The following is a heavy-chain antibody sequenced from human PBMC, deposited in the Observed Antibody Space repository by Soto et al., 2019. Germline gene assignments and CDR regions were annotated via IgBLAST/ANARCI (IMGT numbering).Heavy chain of an antibody. CDR1: RFTFNNYG. Sequence: GGSLRLSCAASRFTFNNYGMHWVRQAPGKGLEWVAVISYDGSNKYYADSVKGRFTISRDNSKNMLYLQMNSLRAEDTAVYYCVKDQHLVVVPAAINGMDVWGQGTTVTVSS. J-gene: IGHJ6*02. D-gene: IGHD2-2*01. V-gene: IGHV3-30*18. CDR2: ISYDGSNK. CDR3: VKDQHLVVVPAAINGMDV.